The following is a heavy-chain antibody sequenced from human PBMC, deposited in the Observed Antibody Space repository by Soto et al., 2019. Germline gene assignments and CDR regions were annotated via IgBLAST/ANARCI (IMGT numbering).Heavy chain of an antibody. D-gene: IGHD3-10*01. Sequence: SETLSLTCAVYGGSFSGYYWSWIRQPPGKGLEWIGEINHSGSTNYNPSLKSRVTISVDTSKNQFSLKLSSVTAADTAVYYCARVRMVRGVIRRYYGMDVWGQGTTVTVSS. CDR1: GGSFSGYY. V-gene: IGHV4-34*01. CDR2: INHSGST. J-gene: IGHJ6*02. CDR3: ARVRMVRGVIRRYYGMDV.